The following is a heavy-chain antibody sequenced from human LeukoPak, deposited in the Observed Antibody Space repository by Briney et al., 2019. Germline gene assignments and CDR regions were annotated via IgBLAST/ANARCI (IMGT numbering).Heavy chain of an antibody. V-gene: IGHV3-7*05. CDR1: GFRFSDYW. D-gene: IGHD3-16*01. J-gene: IGHJ4*02. CDR2: IKKDGSEK. CDR3: TTEFGRPGY. Sequence: GGSLRLSCAASGFRFSDYWISWVRQAPGKGLEWVANIKKDGSEKNYVDSVKGRFTISRDNAKNSMYLQMNSLRVEDTAVYYCTTEFGRPGYWGQGTLVTVSS.